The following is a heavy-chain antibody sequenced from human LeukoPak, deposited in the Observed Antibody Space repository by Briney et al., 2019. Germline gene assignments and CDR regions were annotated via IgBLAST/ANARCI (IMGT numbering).Heavy chain of an antibody. CDR3: ARVDSSSWYEIRWFDP. J-gene: IGHJ5*02. CDR1: GGSISSSNW. Sequence: PSGTLSLTCAVSGGSISSSNWWSWVRRPPGKGLEWIGEIYHSGSTNYNPSLKSRVTISVDKSKNQFSLKLSSVTAADTAVYYCARVDSSSWYEIRWFDPWGQGTLVTVSS. CDR2: IYHSGST. D-gene: IGHD6-13*01. V-gene: IGHV4-4*02.